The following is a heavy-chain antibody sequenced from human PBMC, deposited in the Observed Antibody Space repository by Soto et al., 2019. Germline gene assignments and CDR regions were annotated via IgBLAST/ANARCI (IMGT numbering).Heavy chain of an antibody. CDR3: ARGTYPNWFDP. V-gene: IGHV4-30-4*01. CDR2: IYYSGGT. Sequence: PSETLSLTCTVSGGSISSGDYYWSWIRQPPGKGLEWIGYIYYSGGTYYNPSLKSRVTISVDTSKNQFSLKLSSVTAADTAVYYCARGTYPNWFDPWGQGTLVTVSS. CDR1: GGSISSGDYY. J-gene: IGHJ5*02.